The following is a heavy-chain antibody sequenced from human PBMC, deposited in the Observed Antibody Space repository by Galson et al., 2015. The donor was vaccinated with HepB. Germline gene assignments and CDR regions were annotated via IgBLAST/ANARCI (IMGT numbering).Heavy chain of an antibody. CDR2: ISASVGRI. Sequence: SLRLSCAASGFTFSRYSMSWVRQAPGKGLEWVSGISASVGRIYYADSVKGRFTISRDNSKNTLFLQMDSLRAEDTAVYYCAGAITVVRGVLNSWFDPWGQGTLVTVSS. CDR3: AGAITVVRGVLNSWFDP. V-gene: IGHV3-23*01. D-gene: IGHD3-10*01. J-gene: IGHJ5*02. CDR1: GFTFSRYS.